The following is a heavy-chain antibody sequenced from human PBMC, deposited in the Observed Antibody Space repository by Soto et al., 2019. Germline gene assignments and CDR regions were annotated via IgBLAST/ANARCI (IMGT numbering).Heavy chain of an antibody. CDR1: GGSISSYY. V-gene: IGHV4-59*08. D-gene: IGHD4-17*01. CDR3: ARHDYGDYVVDY. CDR2: IYYSGST. Sequence: SETLSLTCTVSGGSISSYYWSWIRQPPGKGLEWIGYIYYSGSTNYNPSLKSRVTISVDTSKNQFSLKLSSVTAADTAVYYCARHDYGDYVVDYWGQGTLVTVSS. J-gene: IGHJ4*02.